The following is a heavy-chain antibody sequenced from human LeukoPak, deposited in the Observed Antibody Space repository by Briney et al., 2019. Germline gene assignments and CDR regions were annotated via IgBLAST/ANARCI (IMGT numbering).Heavy chain of an antibody. CDR1: GFTFSNYA. CDR3: AKRLDYSSSWYYFDY. V-gene: IGHV3-23*01. J-gene: IGHJ4*02. CDR2: IRGGGTGST. D-gene: IGHD6-13*01. Sequence: GGSLRLSCAASGFTFSNYAMTWVRQAPGKGLEWASTIRGGGTGSTYYADSVKGRFTISRDNSKNTLYLQMNSLRAEDSAIYYCAKRLDYSSSWYYFDYWGQGTLVTVSS.